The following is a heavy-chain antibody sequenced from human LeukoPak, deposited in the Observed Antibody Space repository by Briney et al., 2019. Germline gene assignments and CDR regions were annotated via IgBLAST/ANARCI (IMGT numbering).Heavy chain of an antibody. D-gene: IGHD6-13*01. CDR3: ARHGSIATGAFTY. CDR2: IYYSGST. V-gene: IGHV4-39*01. CDR1: GGSISRSSYY. Sequence: SETLSLTCSVSGGSISRSSYYWGWTRQPPGKGLEWIGSIYYSGSTYYNPSLKSRVTISVDTSRNQFSLKLGSVSAADTAVYYCARHGSIATGAFTYWGQGTLVTVSS. J-gene: IGHJ4*02.